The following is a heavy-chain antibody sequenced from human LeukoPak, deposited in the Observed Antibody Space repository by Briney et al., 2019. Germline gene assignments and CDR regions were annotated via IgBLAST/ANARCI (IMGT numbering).Heavy chain of an antibody. CDR2: IHYDGSNK. V-gene: IGHV3-30*02. D-gene: IGHD2-2*01. CDR3: ARDRGYDNAFDI. Sequence: AGSLRLSCAASEFIVSINYMTWVRQAPGKGLEWVAFIHYDGSNKYYADSVKGRFTISRDNSKNTLYLQMNSQRAEDTAAYYCARDRGYDNAFDIWGQRTMVTVSS. J-gene: IGHJ3*02. CDR1: EFIVSINY.